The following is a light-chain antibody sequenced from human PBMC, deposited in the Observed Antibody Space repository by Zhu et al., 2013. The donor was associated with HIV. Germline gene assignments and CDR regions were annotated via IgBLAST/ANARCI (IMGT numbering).Light chain of an antibody. CDR2: DVS. J-gene: IGLJ2*01. V-gene: IGLV2-14*01. Sequence: QSALTQPASVSGSPGQSITISCTGTSSDVGAYNYVSWYQQHPGKAPKLMIYDVSNRPSGVSNRFSGSKSGNAASLTISGLQAEDEADYYCCSFGGTTTSFVIFGGGTRLTVL. CDR1: SSDVGAYNY. CDR3: CSFGGTTTSFVI.